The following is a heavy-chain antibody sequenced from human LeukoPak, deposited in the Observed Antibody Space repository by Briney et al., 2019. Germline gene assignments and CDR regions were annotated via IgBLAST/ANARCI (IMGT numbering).Heavy chain of an antibody. D-gene: IGHD3-3*01. Sequence: SETLSLTCTVSGGSISSYYWSWIRQPPGKGLEWIGYIYYSGSTNYNPSLKSRVTISVDTSKNQFSLKLSSVTAADTAVYYCARAGGIFRVVIPPNWFDPWGQGTLVTVSS. CDR2: IYYSGST. V-gene: IGHV4-59*01. J-gene: IGHJ5*02. CDR1: GGSISSYY. CDR3: ARAGGIFRVVIPPNWFDP.